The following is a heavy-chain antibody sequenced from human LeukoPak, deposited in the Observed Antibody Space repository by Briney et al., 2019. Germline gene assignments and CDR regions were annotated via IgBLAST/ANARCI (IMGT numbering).Heavy chain of an antibody. CDR1: GFTFSSYE. CDR2: ISTGSTTI. J-gene: IGHJ4*02. D-gene: IGHD2-21*02. Sequence: GGSLRLSCAASGFTFSSYEMNWVRQAPGKGLEWVSYISTGSTTIYYADSVKGRFTISRDNARNSLYLQMNSLRDEDTAVYYCARAAYCGGDCYYFDYWGQGILVTVSS. V-gene: IGHV3-48*02. CDR3: ARAAYCGGDCYYFDY.